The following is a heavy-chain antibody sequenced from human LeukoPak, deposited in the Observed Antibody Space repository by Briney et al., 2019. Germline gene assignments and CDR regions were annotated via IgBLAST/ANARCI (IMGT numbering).Heavy chain of an antibody. J-gene: IGHJ6*03. CDR1: GFTFSSYW. D-gene: IGHD2-2*01. Sequence: GGSLRLSCAASGFTFSSYWMSWVRQAPGKGLEWVANIKKDGSDKYYVDSVKGRFTISRDNAKNSLYLQMNSLRAEDTAVYYCARPVVPANYYYYMDVWGKGTTVTVSS. V-gene: IGHV3-7*01. CDR3: ARPVVPANYYYYMDV. CDR2: IKKDGSDK.